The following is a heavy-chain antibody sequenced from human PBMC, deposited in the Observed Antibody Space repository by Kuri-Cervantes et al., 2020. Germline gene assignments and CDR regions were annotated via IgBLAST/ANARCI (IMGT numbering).Heavy chain of an antibody. D-gene: IGHD3-22*01. J-gene: IGHJ4*02. V-gene: IGHV1-69*05. Sequence: SVKVSCKASGGTFSSFGITWVRQAPGQGLELMGGIIPFFATAKYTQKFQGRVTITTDESTSTAYMELSSLRAEDTAVYYCAREHTPSSYDSSGHDYWGQGTLVTVSS. CDR3: AREHTPSSYDSSGHDY. CDR1: GGTFSSFG. CDR2: IIPFFATA.